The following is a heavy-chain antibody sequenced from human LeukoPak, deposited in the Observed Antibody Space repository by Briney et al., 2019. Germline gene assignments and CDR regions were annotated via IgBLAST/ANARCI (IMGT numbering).Heavy chain of an antibody. Sequence: SETLSLTCGVSGGSISTGGYSWSWIRQPPGKGLEWIGYIYHTGSIYFNPSLKSRITISVDRSKNQFSLKLSSVNAADTAVYFCARLRGYSYYFDSWGQGTLVTVSS. V-gene: IGHV4-30-2*01. J-gene: IGHJ4*02. D-gene: IGHD3-10*01. CDR3: ARLRGYSYYFDS. CDR2: IYHTGSI. CDR1: GGSISTGGYS.